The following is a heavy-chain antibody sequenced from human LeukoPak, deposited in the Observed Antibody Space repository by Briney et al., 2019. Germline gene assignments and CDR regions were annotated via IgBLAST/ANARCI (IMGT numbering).Heavy chain of an antibody. CDR1: GYTFTGYY. CDR2: INPNNGGT. J-gene: IGHJ4*02. CDR3: ARDKYTGYETFDY. V-gene: IGHV1-2*02. D-gene: IGHD5-12*01. Sequence: ASVKVSCKASGYTFTGYYIHWVRQAPGQGLEWMGWINPNNGGTNYAQKFQGRVTMTRDTSISTAYMELNRLTSDDTAVYYCARDKYTGYETFDYWGQGTPVTVSS.